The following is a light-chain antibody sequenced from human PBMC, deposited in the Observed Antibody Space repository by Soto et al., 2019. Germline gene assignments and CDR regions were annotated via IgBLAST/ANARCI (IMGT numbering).Light chain of an antibody. J-gene: IGKJ1*01. CDR1: QSVSSN. V-gene: IGKV3-15*01. Sequence: EIVMPQSPATLSVSPGERATLSCRASQSVSSNLAWYQQKPGQAPRPHIYGATTRATGIPARFSGSGSGTECTLTISSLQSEYFAVYYCQQYNNWPPWTFGQGTKVEIK. CDR3: QQYNNWPPWT. CDR2: GAT.